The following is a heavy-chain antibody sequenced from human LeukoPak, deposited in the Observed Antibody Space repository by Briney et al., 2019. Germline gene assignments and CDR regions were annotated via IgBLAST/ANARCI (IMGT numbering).Heavy chain of an antibody. J-gene: IGHJ6*02. CDR2: ISSSSSYI. V-gene: IGHV3-21*01. D-gene: IGHD4-11*01. Sequence: KAGGSLRLSCAASGFTFSSYSMNWVRQAPGKGLEGVSSISSSSSYIYYEDSVKGRFTISRDNAKNSLYLLMNSLRAEDTAVYYCAGGPLQNYYYYGMDVWGQGTTVTASS. CDR3: AGGPLQNYYYYGMDV. CDR1: GFTFSSYS.